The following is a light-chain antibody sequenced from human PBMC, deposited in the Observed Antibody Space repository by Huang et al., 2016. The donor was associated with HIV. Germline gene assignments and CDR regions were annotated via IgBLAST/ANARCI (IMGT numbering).Light chain of an antibody. CDR1: QSISRY. Sequence: DIQMTQSPSSLSASLGDRVNITRRESQSISRYLNWYQQKPVKAPKLLFYVSSSLQSGVPSMFIGSGSGTYFTLTSISLQPEDFATYYCQQSYSTPCTFGPGTKVDIK. CDR2: VSS. V-gene: IGKV1-39*01. CDR3: QQSYSTPCT. J-gene: IGKJ3*01.